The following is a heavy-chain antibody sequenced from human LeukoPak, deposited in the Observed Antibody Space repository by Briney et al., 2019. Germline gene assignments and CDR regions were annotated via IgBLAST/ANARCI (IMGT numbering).Heavy chain of an antibody. CDR3: ARQGNQYYYGSGSYYSPKDWFDP. D-gene: IGHD3-10*01. Sequence: SETLSLTCTVSGYSISSGYYWGWIRQPPGKGLEWIGSIYHSGSTYYNPSLKSRVTISVDTSKNQFSLKLSSVTAADTAVYYCARQGNQYYYGSGSYYSPKDWFDPWGQGTLVTVSS. CDR2: IYHSGST. J-gene: IGHJ5*02. V-gene: IGHV4-38-2*02. CDR1: GYSISSGYY.